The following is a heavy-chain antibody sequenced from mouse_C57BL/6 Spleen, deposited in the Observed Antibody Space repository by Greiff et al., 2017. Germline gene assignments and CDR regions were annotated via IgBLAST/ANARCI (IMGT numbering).Heavy chain of an antibody. CDR1: GYTFTSYW. V-gene: IGHV1-55*01. Sequence: QVQLQQPGAELVKPGASVKMSCKASGYTFTSYWITWVKQRPGQGLEWIGDLYPGSGSTNYNEKFKSKATLTVATSSSTAYMQLSSLTSADSAVYYCAREEHYYGSSYWFAYWGQGTLVTVSA. CDR3: AREEHYYGSSYWFAY. J-gene: IGHJ3*01. CDR2: LYPGSGST. D-gene: IGHD1-1*01.